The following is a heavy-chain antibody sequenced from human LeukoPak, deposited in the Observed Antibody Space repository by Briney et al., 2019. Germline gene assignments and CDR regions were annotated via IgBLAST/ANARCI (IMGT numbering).Heavy chain of an antibody. CDR2: IDFGGRII. D-gene: IGHD1-1*01. Sequence: GGSLRLSCVALGFTFSSYEMNWVRQVPGKALEWVSYIDFGGRIINYADHVKGRFTISRDNAKNSVYLQMNSLRAEDTAVYYCARGIGLERRYFQFDYWGQGILVTVSS. J-gene: IGHJ4*02. V-gene: IGHV3-48*03. CDR1: GFTFSSYE. CDR3: ARGIGLERRYFQFDY.